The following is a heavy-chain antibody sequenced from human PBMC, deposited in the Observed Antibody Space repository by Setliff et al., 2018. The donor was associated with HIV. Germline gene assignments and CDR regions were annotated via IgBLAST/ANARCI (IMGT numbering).Heavy chain of an antibody. V-gene: IGHV4-34*01. CDR2: INHSGST. Sequence: SETLSLTCAVYGGSLSGYYWSWIRQPPGKGLEWIGEINHSGSTNYNPSLKSRVTISVDTSKNQFSLKLSSVTAADTAVYYCARGGRDGIAWGQGTLVTVSS. D-gene: IGHD2-21*01. J-gene: IGHJ5*02. CDR3: ARGGRDGIA. CDR1: GGSLSGYY.